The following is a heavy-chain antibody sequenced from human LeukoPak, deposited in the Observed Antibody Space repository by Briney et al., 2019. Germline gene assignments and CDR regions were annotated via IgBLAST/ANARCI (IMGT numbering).Heavy chain of an antibody. J-gene: IGHJ4*02. CDR3: ARDPPREVYGDYSPFDY. CDR1: GFTFSSDG. CDR2: IWYDGSNK. Sequence: GGSLRLSWAACGFTFSSDGMHLVRQAPGKGLEWVAVIWYDGSNKYYADSVKGRFTISRDNSKNTLYLQMNSLRAEDTAVYYCARDPPREVYGDYSPFDYWGQGTLVTVSS. D-gene: IGHD4-17*01. V-gene: IGHV3-33*01.